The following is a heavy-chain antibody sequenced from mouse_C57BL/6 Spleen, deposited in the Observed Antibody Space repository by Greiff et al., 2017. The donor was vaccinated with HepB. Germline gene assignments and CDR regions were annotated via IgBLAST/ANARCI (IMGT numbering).Heavy chain of an antibody. CDR1: GYTFTSYW. D-gene: IGHD2-4*01. CDR3: APYDYDEGFAY. J-gene: IGHJ3*01. V-gene: IGHV1-64*01. Sequence: QVQLQQPGAELVKPGASVKLSCKASGYTFTSYWMHWVKQRPGQGLEWIGMIRPNSGSTNYNEKFKSKATLTVDKSSSTAYMQLSSLTSEDSAVYYCAPYDYDEGFAYWGQGTLVTVSA. CDR2: IRPNSGST.